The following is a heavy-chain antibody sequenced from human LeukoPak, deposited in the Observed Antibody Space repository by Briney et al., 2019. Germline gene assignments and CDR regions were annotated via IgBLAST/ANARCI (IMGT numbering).Heavy chain of an antibody. CDR3: ARSEYYYGSGSKRHKGGWFDP. V-gene: IGHV1-69*06. CDR2: IIPIFGTA. CDR1: RGTFSNYA. Sequence: SVKVSCKASRGTFSNYAISWVRQAPGQGLEWMGGIIPIFGTANFAQKFQGRVTITADKSTSTAYMELSSLRSEDTAVYYCARSEYYYGSGSKRHKGGWFDPWGQGTLVTVSS. J-gene: IGHJ5*02. D-gene: IGHD3-10*01.